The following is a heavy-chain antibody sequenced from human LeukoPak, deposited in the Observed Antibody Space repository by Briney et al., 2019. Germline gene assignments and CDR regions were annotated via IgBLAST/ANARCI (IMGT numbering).Heavy chain of an antibody. CDR1: GFTFSSYG. J-gene: IGHJ4*02. V-gene: IGHV3-30*02. Sequence: GGSLRLSCAASGFTFSSYGMHWVRQAPGKGLEGVAFIRYDGSNKYYADSVKGRFTISRDNSKNTLYLQMNSLRAEDTAVYYCAKDQVAARGYFDYWGQGTLVTVSS. CDR2: IRYDGSNK. CDR3: AKDQVAARGYFDY. D-gene: IGHD6-13*01.